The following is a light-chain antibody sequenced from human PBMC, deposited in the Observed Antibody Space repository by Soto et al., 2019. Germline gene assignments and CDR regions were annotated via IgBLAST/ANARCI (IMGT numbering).Light chain of an antibody. CDR2: KAS. CDR3: QQYNSYPWT. J-gene: IGKJ1*01. V-gene: IGKV1-5*03. Sequence: DIQITQSPSTLSASVGDRVTITCRASQSISSWLAWYEQKPGKAPNLLIHKASHLASGVPSRFSGSGSGTEFTLTITSLQPDDFATYYCQQYNSYPWTFGQGTKVDI. CDR1: QSISSW.